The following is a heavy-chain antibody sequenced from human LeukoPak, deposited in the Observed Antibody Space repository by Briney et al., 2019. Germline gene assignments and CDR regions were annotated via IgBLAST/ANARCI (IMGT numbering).Heavy chain of an antibody. CDR1: GFTFGDYA. CDR2: IRSKAYGGTT. CDR3: TRGRYDILTGYYD. J-gene: IGHJ4*02. D-gene: IGHD3-9*01. V-gene: IGHV3-49*03. Sequence: GSLRLSCTASGFTFGDYAMSWFRQAPGKGLEWVGFIRSKAYGGTTEYAASVKGRFTISRDDSKSIAYLQMNSLKTEDTAVYYCTRGRYDILTGYYDWGQGTLVTVSS.